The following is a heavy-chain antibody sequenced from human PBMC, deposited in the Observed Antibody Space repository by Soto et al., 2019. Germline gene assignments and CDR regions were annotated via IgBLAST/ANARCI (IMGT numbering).Heavy chain of an antibody. CDR3: ARAGRNFDP. V-gene: IGHV4-59*11. CDR1: DGSISGHY. Sequence: SETLSLTCTVSDGSISGHYWGWVRQPPGKAPEWIGQIFYSGGTNYNPSLEGRVTISVDTSKNQFSLRLTSMSAADTAIYYCARAGRNFDPWGQGTLVTVSS. J-gene: IGHJ5*02. CDR2: IFYSGGT.